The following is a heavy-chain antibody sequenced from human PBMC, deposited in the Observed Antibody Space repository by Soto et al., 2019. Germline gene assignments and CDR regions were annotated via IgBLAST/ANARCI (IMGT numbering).Heavy chain of an antibody. CDR3: ARDGASYSTDWYNNYGMDV. Sequence: GGSLRLSCLGSGFTFSHYSMNWVRLAPGKGLEWVSSISKGSSIIAQADSVKGRFTISRDNAMNSVYLHVDSLRAEDTAVYYCARDGASYSTDWYNNYGMDVWGQGTTVTVSS. CDR1: GFTFSHYS. D-gene: IGHD6-19*01. J-gene: IGHJ6*02. V-gene: IGHV3-21*01. CDR2: ISKGSSII.